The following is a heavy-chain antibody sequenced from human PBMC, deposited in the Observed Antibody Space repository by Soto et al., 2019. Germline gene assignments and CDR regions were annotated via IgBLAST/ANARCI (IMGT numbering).Heavy chain of an antibody. CDR3: ATYVPDKLAVAGTSDAFDI. CDR2: IYYSGST. V-gene: IGHV4-59*01. J-gene: IGHJ3*02. D-gene: IGHD6-19*01. CDR1: GGSISSYY. Sequence: SETLSLICTVSGGSISSYYWSWIRQPPRKGLEWIADIYYSGSTNYSPSLKSRVTISVDTSKNQFSLNLSSVTAADTAVYFCATYVPDKLAVAGTSDAFDIWGQGTMVTVSS.